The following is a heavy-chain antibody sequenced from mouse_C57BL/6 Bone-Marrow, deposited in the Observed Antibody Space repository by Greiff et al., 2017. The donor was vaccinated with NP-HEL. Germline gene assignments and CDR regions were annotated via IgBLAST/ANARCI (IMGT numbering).Heavy chain of an antibody. CDR1: GYTFTSYT. J-gene: IGHJ2*01. D-gene: IGHD1-1*01. Sequence: QVQLKQSGAELARPGASVKMSCKASGYTFTSYTMHWVKQRPGQGLEWIGYINPSSGYTKYNQKFKDKATLTADKSSSTAYMQLSSLTSEDSAVYYCARRTTVVAFDYWGQGTTLTVSS. CDR2: INPSSGYT. CDR3: ARRTTVVAFDY. V-gene: IGHV1-4*01.